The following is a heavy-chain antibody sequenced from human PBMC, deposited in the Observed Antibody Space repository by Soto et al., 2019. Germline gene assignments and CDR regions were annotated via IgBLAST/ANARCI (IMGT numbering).Heavy chain of an antibody. CDR1: GYTFTGYY. CDR2: INPNSGGT. J-gene: IGHJ6*02. Sequence: QVQLVQSGAEVKKPGASVKVSCKASGYTFTGYYMHWVRQAPGQGLEWMGWINPNSGGTNYAQKFQGWDTMTRDTSISTAYMELSRLRSDDTAVYYCARDPSAETGARPYYYYYGMDVWGQGTTVTVSS. CDR3: ARDPSAETGARPYYYYYGMDV. V-gene: IGHV1-2*04. D-gene: IGHD1-1*01.